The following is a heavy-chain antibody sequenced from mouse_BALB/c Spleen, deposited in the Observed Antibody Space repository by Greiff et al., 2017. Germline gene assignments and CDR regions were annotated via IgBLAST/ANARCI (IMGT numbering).Heavy chain of an antibody. CDR1: GFSLTSYG. CDR3: ASDIRYFDV. J-gene: IGHJ1*01. Sequence: QVQLQQSGPGLVQPSQSLSITCTVSGFSLTSYGVHWVRQSPGKGLEWLGVIWSGGSTDYNAAFISRLSISKDNSKSQVFFKMNSLQADDTAIYYCASDIRYFDVWGAGTTVTVSS. CDR2: IWSGGST. V-gene: IGHV2-4-1*01.